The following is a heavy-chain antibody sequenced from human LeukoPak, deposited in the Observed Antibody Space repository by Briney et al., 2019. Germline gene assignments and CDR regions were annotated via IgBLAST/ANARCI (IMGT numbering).Heavy chain of an antibody. V-gene: IGHV3-23*01. D-gene: IGHD4-17*01. J-gene: IGHJ4*02. CDR1: GFTFSSYA. CDR2: ITASGGST. CDR3: AKVPYGDYYFEN. Sequence: GGSLRLSCAVSGFTFSSYARTWVRQTPGKGLEWVSAITASGGSTYYADSVKGRFTISRDNSKNTLYLQANSLRAEDTAVYYCAKVPYGDYYFENWGQGTLVTVSS.